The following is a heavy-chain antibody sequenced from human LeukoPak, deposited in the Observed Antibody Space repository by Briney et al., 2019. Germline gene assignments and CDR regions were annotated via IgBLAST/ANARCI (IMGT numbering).Heavy chain of an antibody. D-gene: IGHD3-3*01. V-gene: IGHV1-46*04. CDR2: INPSGGST. Sequence: GASVKVSCKASGYTFTSYYMHWVRQAPGQGLEWMGIINPSGGSTSYAQKLQGRVTMTRDTSTSTVYMELSSLRSEDTAVYYCARDGWENDFWSRGAFDIWGQGTMVTVSS. CDR1: GYTFTSYY. CDR3: ARDGWENDFWSRGAFDI. J-gene: IGHJ3*02.